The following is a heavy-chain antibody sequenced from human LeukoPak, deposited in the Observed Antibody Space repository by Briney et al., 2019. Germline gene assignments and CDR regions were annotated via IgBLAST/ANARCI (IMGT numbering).Heavy chain of an antibody. J-gene: IGHJ4*02. Sequence: VASVKVSCKTSGYTFTGYYVHWVRQAPGKGLEWMGGINSNSGGTNYARKLQGRVTMTRDTSISTAYMELSRLRSDDTAVYYCARVSYYSFDYWGQGVLVTVSS. D-gene: IGHD2-8*01. CDR2: INSNSGGT. V-gene: IGHV1-2*02. CDR1: GYTFTGYY. CDR3: ARVSYYSFDY.